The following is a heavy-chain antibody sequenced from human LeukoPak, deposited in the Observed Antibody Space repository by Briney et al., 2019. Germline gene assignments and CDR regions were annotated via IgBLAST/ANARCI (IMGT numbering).Heavy chain of an antibody. D-gene: IGHD6-13*01. CDR2: IYYSGST. J-gene: IGHJ4*02. Sequence: SETLSLTCTVSGGSISSSSYYWGWIRQPPGKGLEWIGSIYYSGSTYYNPSLKSRVTISVDTSKNQFSLKLSSVTAADTAVYYCARHRITIIAAAGTGANYFDYWGQGTLVTVSS. CDR1: GGSISSSSYY. CDR3: ARHRITIIAAAGTGANYFDY. V-gene: IGHV4-39*01.